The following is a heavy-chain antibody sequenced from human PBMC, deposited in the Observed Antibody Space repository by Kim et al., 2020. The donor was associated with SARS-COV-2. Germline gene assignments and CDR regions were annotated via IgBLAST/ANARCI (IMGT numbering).Heavy chain of an antibody. V-gene: IGHV3-7*05. Sequence: GGSLRLSCAASGFTSTSGWMNWVRQTPGKGLEWVALIKYDGSETKYVDSVKGRFIISRDSAIMYLQMNSLRAEDTALYYCAGGGGWLIEHWGRGTLVTVSS. CDR1: GFTSTSGW. CDR3: AGGGGWLIEH. CDR2: IKYDGSET. D-gene: IGHD6-19*01. J-gene: IGHJ1*01.